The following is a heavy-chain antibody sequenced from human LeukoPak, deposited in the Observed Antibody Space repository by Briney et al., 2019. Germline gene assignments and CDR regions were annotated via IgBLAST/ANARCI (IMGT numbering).Heavy chain of an antibody. Sequence: AGGSLRLSCAASGFTFSSYWMPWVRQAPGKGLVWVSRINSDGSSTSYADSVKGRFTISRDNAKNTLYLQMNSLTAEDTAVYYCARVGGSYYSTRPAEYFQHWGQGTLVTVSS. D-gene: IGHD1-26*01. CDR1: GFTFSSYW. J-gene: IGHJ1*01. CDR2: INSDGSST. V-gene: IGHV3-74*01. CDR3: ARVGGSYYSTRPAEYFQH.